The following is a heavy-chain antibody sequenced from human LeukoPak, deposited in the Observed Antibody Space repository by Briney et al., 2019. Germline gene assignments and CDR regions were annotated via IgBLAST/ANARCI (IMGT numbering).Heavy chain of an antibody. CDR3: AKDLAIAAAGPDYYYGMDV. V-gene: IGHV3-23*01. CDR2: ISGSGGST. J-gene: IGHJ6*02. D-gene: IGHD6-13*01. CDR1: GFTVSSNY. Sequence: PGGSLRLSCAASGFTVSSNYMNWVRQAPGKGLEWVSAISGSGGSTYYADSVKGRFTISRDNSKNTLYLQMNSLRAEDTAVYYCAKDLAIAAAGPDYYYGMDVWGQGTTVTVSS.